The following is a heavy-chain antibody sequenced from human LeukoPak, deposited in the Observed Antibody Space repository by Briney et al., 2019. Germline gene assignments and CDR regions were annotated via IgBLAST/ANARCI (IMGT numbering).Heavy chain of an antibody. V-gene: IGHV4-39*02. CDR1: GGSISSSSYY. Sequence: SETLSLTCTISGGSISSSSYYWGWIRQPPGKGLEWIGYIYYSGRTYYNPSLKSRVTISVDTSKNDFSLKLSSVTAADTAVYYCARLYYYDSSGPPLWGQGTMVAVSS. D-gene: IGHD3-22*01. CDR2: IYYSGRT. J-gene: IGHJ4*02. CDR3: ARLYYYDSSGPPL.